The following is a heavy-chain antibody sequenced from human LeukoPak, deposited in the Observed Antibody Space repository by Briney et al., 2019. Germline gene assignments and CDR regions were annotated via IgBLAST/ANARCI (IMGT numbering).Heavy chain of an antibody. CDR2: NNPNRGGT. CDR3: AGEGMVGPFY. D-gene: IGHD2-8*01. CDR1: GYTFSNYY. Sequence: ASVKVSFKASGYTFSNYYIHWVRQAPGHGPEWMGWNNPNRGGTDYAQKFQGRVTMTRDTSISTAYMELSRLRSDDTAVYYCAGEGMVGPFYWGQGTLVTVSS. V-gene: IGHV1-2*02. J-gene: IGHJ4*02.